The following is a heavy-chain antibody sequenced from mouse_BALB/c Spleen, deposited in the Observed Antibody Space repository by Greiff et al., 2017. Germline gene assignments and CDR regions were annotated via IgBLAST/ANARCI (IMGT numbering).Heavy chain of an antibody. CDR2: IDPANGNT. J-gene: IGHJ3*01. D-gene: IGHD2-2*01. Sequence: VQLQQSGAELVKPGASVKLSCTASGFNIKDTYMHWVKQRPEQGLEWIGRIDPANGNTKYDPKFQGKATITADTSSNTAYLQLSSLTSEDTAVYYCARESYGYDGFAYWGQGTLVTVSA. V-gene: IGHV14-3*02. CDR1: GFNIKDTY. CDR3: ARESYGYDGFAY.